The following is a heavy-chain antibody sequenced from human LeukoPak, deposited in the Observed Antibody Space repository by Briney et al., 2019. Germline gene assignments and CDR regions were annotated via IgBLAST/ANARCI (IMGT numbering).Heavy chain of an antibody. J-gene: IGHJ4*02. CDR3: ARRAIAEGFDY. V-gene: IGHV3-48*03. D-gene: IGHD6-13*01. CDR1: GFTFSSYE. Sequence: GGSLRLSCAVSGFTFSSYEMNWVRQAPGKGLEWVSYISSSGRTIYYADSVKGRFTISRDSAKNSLYLQVISLRVEDTAVYYCARRAIAEGFDYWGQGTLVTVSS. CDR2: ISSSGRTI.